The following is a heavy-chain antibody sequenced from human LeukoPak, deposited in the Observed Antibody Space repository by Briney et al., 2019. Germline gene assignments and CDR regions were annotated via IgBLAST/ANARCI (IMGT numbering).Heavy chain of an antibody. J-gene: IGHJ4*02. V-gene: IGHV1-18*01. D-gene: IGHD1-26*01. CDR1: GYTFTSYG. CDR3: ARVEHWELLWHFDY. Sequence: ASVKVSCKASGYTFTSYGISWVRQAPGQGLEWMGWISAYNGNTNYAQKLQGRVTMTTDTSTSTAYMELRSLRSDDTAVYYCARVEHWELLWHFDYWGQGTLLTVSS. CDR2: ISAYNGNT.